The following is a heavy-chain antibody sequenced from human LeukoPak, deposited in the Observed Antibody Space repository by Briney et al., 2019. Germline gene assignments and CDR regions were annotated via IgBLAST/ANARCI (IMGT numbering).Heavy chain of an antibody. CDR3: TTDGPTFGDYYYYYMDV. D-gene: IGHD3-10*01. CDR2: IKSKTDGWTT. J-gene: IGHJ6*03. CDR1: GFTFSNAW. V-gene: IGHV3-15*01. Sequence: GGSLRLSCAASGFTFSNAWMSWVRQAPGKGREWVGRIKSKTDGWTTDYAAPVKGRFTISRDDSKNTLYLQMNSLKTEDTAVYYCTTDGPTFGDYYYYYMDVWGKGTTVTVSS.